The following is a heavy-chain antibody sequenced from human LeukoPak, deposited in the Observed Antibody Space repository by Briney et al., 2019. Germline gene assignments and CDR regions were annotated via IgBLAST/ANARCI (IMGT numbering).Heavy chain of an antibody. J-gene: IGHJ1*01. V-gene: IGHV1-2*02. CDR2: ISPNSGGT. CDR1: GYTFTGYY. D-gene: IGHD3-10*01. CDR3: ARDHNVLLWFGELGEYFQH. Sequence: ASVKVSCKASGYTFTGYYTHWVRQAPGQGLEWMGWISPNSGGTNYAQEFQGRVTMTRDTSISTAYMELSRLGSDDTAVYYCARDHNVLLWFGELGEYFQHWGQGTLVTVSS.